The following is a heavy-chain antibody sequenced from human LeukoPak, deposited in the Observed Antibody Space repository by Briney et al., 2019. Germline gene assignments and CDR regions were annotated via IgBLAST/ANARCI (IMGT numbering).Heavy chain of an antibody. J-gene: IGHJ6*03. V-gene: IGHV1-69*06. Sequence: SVKVSCKASGGTFSSYDISWVRQAPGQGLEWMGGIIPMFGTANYAQKFQGRVTISADKSTSTAYMELSSLRSEDTAVYYCARDRMERGWDGSGSYYYYYYMDVWGKGTTVTVSS. CDR3: ARDRMERGWDGSGSYYYYYYMDV. D-gene: IGHD3-10*01. CDR2: IIPMFGTA. CDR1: GGTFSSYD.